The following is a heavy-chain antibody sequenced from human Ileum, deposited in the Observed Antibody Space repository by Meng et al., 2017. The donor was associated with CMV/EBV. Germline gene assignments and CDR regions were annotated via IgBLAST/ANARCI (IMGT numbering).Heavy chain of an antibody. J-gene: IGHJ5*02. Sequence: GTVSNYAISWVRQASGQGLEWKRKNIPSFDTANYAKKFQGRVTITTDESTSTAYMELSSLGSEDTALDYCARDRGFWSGYSYDWFDPWGQRTLVTVSS. CDR1: GTVSNYA. CDR3: ARDRGFWSGYSYDWFDP. CDR2: NIPSFDTA. V-gene: IGHV1-69*05. D-gene: IGHD3-3*01.